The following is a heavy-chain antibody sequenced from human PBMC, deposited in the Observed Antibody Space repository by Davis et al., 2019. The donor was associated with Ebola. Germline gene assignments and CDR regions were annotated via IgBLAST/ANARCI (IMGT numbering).Heavy chain of an antibody. Sequence: GESLKISCAASGFTFSSYGMHWVRQAPGKGLEWVAVIWYDGSNKYYADSVKGRFTISRDNSKNTLYLQMNSLRAEDTAVYYCARDRYCSGGSCYSGAFDIWGQGTMVTVSS. D-gene: IGHD2-15*01. J-gene: IGHJ3*02. CDR3: ARDRYCSGGSCYSGAFDI. CDR1: GFTFSSYG. V-gene: IGHV3-33*08. CDR2: IWYDGSNK.